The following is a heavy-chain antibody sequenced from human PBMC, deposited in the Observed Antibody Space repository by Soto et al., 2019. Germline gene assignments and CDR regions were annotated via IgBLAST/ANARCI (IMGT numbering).Heavy chain of an antibody. D-gene: IGHD4-17*01. J-gene: IGHJ4*02. CDR1: GFTFSSYS. Sequence: EVQLVESGGGLVQPGGSLRLSCAASGFTFSSYSMNWVRQAPGKGLEWVSYISSSSSTIYYADSVKGRFTISRDKAKNSSDLQMNYLRAADTAMYYCARDLNYGLFDYGGQGTLVTVSS. CDR3: ARDLNYGLFDY. V-gene: IGHV3-48*01. CDR2: ISSSSSTI.